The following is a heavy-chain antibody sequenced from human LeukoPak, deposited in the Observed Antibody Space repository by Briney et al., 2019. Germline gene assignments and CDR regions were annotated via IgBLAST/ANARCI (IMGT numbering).Heavy chain of an antibody. CDR3: ARGGAAAGTGDY. CDR1: GYTFTSYD. J-gene: IGHJ4*02. V-gene: IGHV1-8*01. CDR2: MNPNSGNT. D-gene: IGHD6-13*01. Sequence: ASVKVSCKASGYTFTSYDINWVRQATGQGLERMGWMNPNSGNTGYAQKFQGRVTMTRNTSISTAYMELSSLRSEDTTVYYCARGGAAAGTGDYWGQGTLVTVSS.